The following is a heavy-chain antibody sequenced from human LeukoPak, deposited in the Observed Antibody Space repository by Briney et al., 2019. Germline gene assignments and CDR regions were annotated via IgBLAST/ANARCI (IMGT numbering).Heavy chain of an antibody. J-gene: IGHJ4*02. CDR3: AKIGSHALWFGELLPAHFDY. CDR1: GVTFSSYA. CDR2: ISGSGGST. Sequence: QPGGSLTLSSAASGVTFSSYAMSWVRQAPGKGLEWVSAISGSGGSTYYADSVKGRFTISRDNSKNTLYLQMNSLRAEDTAVYYCAKIGSHALWFGELLPAHFDYWGQGTLVTVSS. V-gene: IGHV3-23*01. D-gene: IGHD3-10*01.